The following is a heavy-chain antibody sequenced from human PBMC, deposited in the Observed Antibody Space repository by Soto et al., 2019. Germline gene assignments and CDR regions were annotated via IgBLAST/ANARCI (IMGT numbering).Heavy chain of an antibody. CDR3: AKGPYGSGIPNWFDP. V-gene: IGHV3-23*01. Sequence: GRSLRLSCAASGFTFSSSAMSWVRQAPGKGLEWVSAISGSGGSTYYADSVKGRFTISRDNSKNTLYLQMNSLRAEDTAVYYCAKGPYGSGIPNWFDPWGQGTLVTVSS. D-gene: IGHD3-10*01. CDR1: GFTFSSSA. CDR2: ISGSGGST. J-gene: IGHJ5*02.